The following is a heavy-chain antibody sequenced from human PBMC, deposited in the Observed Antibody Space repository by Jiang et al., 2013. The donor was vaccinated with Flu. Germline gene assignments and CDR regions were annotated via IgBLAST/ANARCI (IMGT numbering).Heavy chain of an antibody. J-gene: IGHJ3*02. D-gene: IGHD5-24*01. CDR2: YPGDSET. CDR3: ARRQFSDDAFDI. Sequence: YPGDSETRYSPSFQGQVTISVDKSVSSAYLQWSSLKASDTAMYYCARRQFSDDAFDIWGQGTMVTVSS. V-gene: IGHV5-51*06.